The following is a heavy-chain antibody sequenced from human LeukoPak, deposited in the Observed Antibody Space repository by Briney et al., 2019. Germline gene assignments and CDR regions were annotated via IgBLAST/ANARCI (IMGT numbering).Heavy chain of an antibody. CDR3: AKADNPQSIAARPFDY. CDR2: ISGSGGST. CDR1: GFTFSSYA. J-gene: IGHJ4*02. Sequence: PGGSLRLSCAASGFTFSSYAMSWVRQAPGKGLEWVSAISGSGGSTYYADSVKGRFTISRDNSKNTLYLQMNSLRAEDTAVYYCAKADNPQSIAARPFDYWGQGTLVTVSS. V-gene: IGHV3-23*01. D-gene: IGHD6-6*01.